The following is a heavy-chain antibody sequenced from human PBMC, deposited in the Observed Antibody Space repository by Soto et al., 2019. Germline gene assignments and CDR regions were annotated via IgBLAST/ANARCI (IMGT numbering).Heavy chain of an antibody. CDR2: ISWDGGIT. CDR3: VKSLEYSSTSPYFDY. Sequence: GGSLRLSCAASGFTFGDYTMHWVRQAPGKGLEWVSLISWDGGITYFADSVKGRFTISRDNSRNSLYLQMNSLRTEDTALYYCVKSLEYSSTSPYFDYWGQGTLVTVSS. J-gene: IGHJ4*02. V-gene: IGHV3-43*01. D-gene: IGHD6-6*01. CDR1: GFTFGDYT.